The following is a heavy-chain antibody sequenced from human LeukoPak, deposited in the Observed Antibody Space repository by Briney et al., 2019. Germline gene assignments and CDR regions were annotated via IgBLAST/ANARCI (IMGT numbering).Heavy chain of an antibody. J-gene: IGHJ4*02. CDR1: GGSINSYY. V-gene: IGHV4-4*07. CDR3: ARDRGYRGYDHFDY. D-gene: IGHD5-12*01. Sequence: PSETLSLTFTVSGGSINSYYWSWIRQPAGKGLEWIGRIYSSGSTNYNPSFKSRVTMSVDTSKNQFFLKLSSVTAADTAVYYCARDRGYRGYDHFDYWGQGTLVTVSS. CDR2: IYSSGST.